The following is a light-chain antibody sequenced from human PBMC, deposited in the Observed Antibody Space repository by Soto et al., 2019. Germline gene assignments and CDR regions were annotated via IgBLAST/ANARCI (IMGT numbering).Light chain of an antibody. Sequence: QSVLTQPAYVSGSPGQSITVSCTGTSSDVGGHNYVSWFQQHPGQAPKLLIYEVTTRPSGVSTRLSGSKSGNTASLTISGLQAEDEADYHCSSYSSSGTLFVFGTGTKVTVL. CDR3: SSYSSSGTLFV. V-gene: IGLV2-14*01. J-gene: IGLJ1*01. CDR1: SSDVGGHNY. CDR2: EVT.